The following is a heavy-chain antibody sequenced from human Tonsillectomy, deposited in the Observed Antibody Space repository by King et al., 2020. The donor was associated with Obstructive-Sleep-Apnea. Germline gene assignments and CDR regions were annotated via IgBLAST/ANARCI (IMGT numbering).Heavy chain of an antibody. CDR1: GFTFSSYA. J-gene: IGHJ4*02. V-gene: IGHV3-64*01. CDR2: ISSNGGST. Sequence: VQLVESGGGLVQPGGSLRLSCAASGFTFSSYAMHWVRQAPGKGLEYVSAISSNGGSTYYANSVKGRFTISRDNSKSTLYLQMGSLRAEDMAVYYCARRTGGATFDYWGQGTLVTVSS. D-gene: IGHD1-26*01. CDR3: ARRTGGATFDY.